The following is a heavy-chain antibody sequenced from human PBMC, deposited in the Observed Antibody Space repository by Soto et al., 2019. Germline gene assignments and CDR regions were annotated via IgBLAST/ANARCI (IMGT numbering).Heavy chain of an antibody. V-gene: IGHV4-59*08. Sequence: SETLSLTCTVSGGSISSYYWSWIRQPPGKGLEWIGYIYYSGSTNYNPSLKSRVTISVDTSKNQFSLKLSSVTAPDTAVYYCARHELARLRFSYYYYGMDVWGQGTTVTVSS. CDR1: GGSISSYY. CDR2: IYYSGST. D-gene: IGHD5-12*01. J-gene: IGHJ6*02. CDR3: ARHELARLRFSYYYYGMDV.